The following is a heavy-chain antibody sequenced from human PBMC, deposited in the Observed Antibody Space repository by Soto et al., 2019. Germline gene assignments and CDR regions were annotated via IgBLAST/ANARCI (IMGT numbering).Heavy chain of an antibody. D-gene: IGHD5-12*01. V-gene: IGHV3-49*04. CDR1: GFTFGDYA. CDR2: IRSKAYGGTT. Sequence: EVQLVESGGGLVQPGRSLRLSCTASGFTFGDYAMSWVRQAPGKGLEWVGFIRSKAYGGTTEYAASVKGRFTISRDDSKSIAYLQMNSLKTEDTAVYYCTRTGVGGYDYVFDYWGQGTLVTVSS. J-gene: IGHJ4*02. CDR3: TRTGVGGYDYVFDY.